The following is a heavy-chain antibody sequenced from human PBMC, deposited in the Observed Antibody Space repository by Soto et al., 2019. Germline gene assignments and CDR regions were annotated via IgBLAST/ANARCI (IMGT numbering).Heavy chain of an antibody. V-gene: IGHV3-33*01. D-gene: IGHD6-19*01. CDR1: GFTFSSCG. CDR3: ARDLDSSGHYYYYYYGMDV. Sequence: GGSLRLSCAASGFTFSSCGMHWVRQAPGKGLEWVAVIWYDGSNKYYADSVKGRFTISRDNSKNTLYLQMNSLRAEDTAVYYCARDLDSSGHYYYYYYGMDVWGQGTTVTVSS. CDR2: IWYDGSNK. J-gene: IGHJ6*02.